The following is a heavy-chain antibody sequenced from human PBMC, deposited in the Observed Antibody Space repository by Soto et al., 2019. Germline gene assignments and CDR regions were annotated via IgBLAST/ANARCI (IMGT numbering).Heavy chain of an antibody. D-gene: IGHD3-3*01. Sequence: GGSLRLSCAASGFTFSSYWMSWVRQAPGKGLEWVANIKQDGSEKYYVDPVKGRFTISRDNAKNSLYLQMNSLRAEDTAVYYCAREREDRITIFGTNFYGMDVWGQGTTVTVSS. V-gene: IGHV3-7*03. CDR3: AREREDRITIFGTNFYGMDV. CDR2: IKQDGSEK. J-gene: IGHJ6*02. CDR1: GFTFSSYW.